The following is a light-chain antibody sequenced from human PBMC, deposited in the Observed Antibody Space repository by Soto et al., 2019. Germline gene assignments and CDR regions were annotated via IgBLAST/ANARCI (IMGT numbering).Light chain of an antibody. J-gene: IGKJ2*02. CDR1: QIIFSY. V-gene: IGKV1-39*01. Sequence: DIQMTQSPSSLSASVGDRVTITCRSSQIIFSYLNWYQQKAGEAPQLLIYAASSLQSGVPARFSAGGSGTDFTLSISSLQPEDSAIYYCQQTYSGPRTFGQGTKLEMK. CDR3: QQTYSGPRT. CDR2: AAS.